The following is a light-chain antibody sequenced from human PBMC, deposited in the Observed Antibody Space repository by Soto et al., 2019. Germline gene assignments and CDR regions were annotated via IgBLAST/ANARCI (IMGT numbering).Light chain of an antibody. CDR3: QQYYDAPQT. J-gene: IGKJ1*01. V-gene: IGKV4-1*01. CDR1: QSILYSSNNKNY. Sequence: DIVMTQSPDSLAVSLGERATINCKSSQSILYSSNNKNYLAWYQQKPGQPPKLLIYWASTRESGVPDRFSGSESGTDFTLTISSLQAGDVAVYYCQQYYDAPQTFGQGTKVEIK. CDR2: WAS.